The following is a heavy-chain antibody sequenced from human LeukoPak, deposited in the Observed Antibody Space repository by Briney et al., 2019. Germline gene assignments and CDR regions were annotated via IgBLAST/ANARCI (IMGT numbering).Heavy chain of an antibody. CDR1: GYTLTELS. Sequence: ASVKVSCKVSGYTLTELSMHWVRQAPGKGLEWMGGFDPEDGETIYAQKFQGRVTMTEDTSTDTAYMELSSLRSEDTTVYYCAKSRFLEWLGAFDIWGQGTMVTVSS. V-gene: IGHV1-24*01. CDR3: AKSRFLEWLGAFDI. J-gene: IGHJ3*02. CDR2: FDPEDGET. D-gene: IGHD3-3*01.